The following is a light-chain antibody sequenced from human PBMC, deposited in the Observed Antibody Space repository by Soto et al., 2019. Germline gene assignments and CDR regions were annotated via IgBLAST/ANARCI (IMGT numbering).Light chain of an antibody. CDR3: QQIFGTRYS. V-gene: IGKV1-39*01. CDR2: ATS. J-gene: IGKJ2*03. CDR1: QNIRVY. Sequence: DIQMTQSPSSLSASVGDRVTITCRASQNIRVYLNRYQQKPAKAPKPLIYATSTLLSGVPSRFSGSGSGTDFTLTITSLQTEDFATYYCQQIFGTRYSFGQGTKLEIK.